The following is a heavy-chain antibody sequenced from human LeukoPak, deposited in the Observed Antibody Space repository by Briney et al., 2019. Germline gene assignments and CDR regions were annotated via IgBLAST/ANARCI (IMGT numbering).Heavy chain of an antibody. CDR1: GGSISSYY. CDR3: ARVGGYYDSSGYMNLFDP. J-gene: IGHJ5*02. V-gene: IGHV4-59*01. D-gene: IGHD3-22*01. CDR2: IYYSGST. Sequence: SETLSLTCTVSGGSISSYYWSWIRQPPGKGLEWIGYIYYSGSTNYNPSLKSRVTISVDTSKNQFSLKLSSVTAADTAVYYCARVGGYYDSSGYMNLFDPWGQGTLVTVSS.